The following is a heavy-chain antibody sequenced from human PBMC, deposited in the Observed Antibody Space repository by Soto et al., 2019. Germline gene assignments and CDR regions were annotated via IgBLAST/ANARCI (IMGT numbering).Heavy chain of an antibody. V-gene: IGHV3-23*01. Sequence: EVHLLESGGGLVQPGGSLRLSCAASGFTFSSYAMTWVHQAPGKGLEWVSTITSGGNTYYADSVKGRFTISRDNSKNTLYLQMNSLRAEDTAVYYCAVDFWTSSHLYGMGDWGQGTTVTVSS. D-gene: IGHD3-3*01. CDR2: ITSGGNT. J-gene: IGHJ6*02. CDR1: GFTFSSYA. CDR3: AVDFWTSSHLYGMGD.